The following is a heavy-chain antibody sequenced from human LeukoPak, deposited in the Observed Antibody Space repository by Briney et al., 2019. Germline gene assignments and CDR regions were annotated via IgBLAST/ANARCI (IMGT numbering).Heavy chain of an antibody. V-gene: IGHV3-21*01. D-gene: IGHD1-26*01. Sequence: GGSLRLSCAASGFTFSSYNMNWVRQAPGKGLEWVSSISRSSTYRYYADSVKGRFTISRDNAKNSLYLQMNSLRAEDTAVFYCARVGFSYTYYYYMDVWGKGTTVTVSS. CDR1: GFTFSSYN. J-gene: IGHJ6*03. CDR3: ARVGFSYTYYYYMDV. CDR2: ISRSSTYR.